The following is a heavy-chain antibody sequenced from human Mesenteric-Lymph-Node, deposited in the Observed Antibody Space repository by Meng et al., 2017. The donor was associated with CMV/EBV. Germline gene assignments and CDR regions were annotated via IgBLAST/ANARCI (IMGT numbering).Heavy chain of an antibody. V-gene: IGHV4-61*01. D-gene: IGHD2-2*01. CDR2: IYYSGST. Sequence: SETLSLTCTVSGGSVSSGSYYWSWIRQPPGKGLEWIGYIYYSGSTNYNPSLKSRVTISVDTSKNQFSLKLTSVTAADTAVYYCARALKVGYCSGTSCYNWLDPWGQGTLVTVSS. CDR1: GGSVSSGSYY. J-gene: IGHJ5*02. CDR3: ARALKVGYCSGTSCYNWLDP.